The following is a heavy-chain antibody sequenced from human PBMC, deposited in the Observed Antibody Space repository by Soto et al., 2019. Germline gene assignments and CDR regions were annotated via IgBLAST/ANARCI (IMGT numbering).Heavy chain of an antibody. J-gene: IGHJ4*02. Sequence: ESGGGLVQPGGSLRLSCAASGFTFRDHYMDWVRQAPGKGLEWVGRARNKVSGYTTAHAASVEGRFAISRDDSKNSLYLQMSSLKVDDTAVYFCARLMGTSFDLWGQGTLVTVSS. CDR3: ARLMGTSFDL. CDR2: ARNKVSGYTT. D-gene: IGHD2-8*01. CDR1: GFTFRDHY. V-gene: IGHV3-72*01.